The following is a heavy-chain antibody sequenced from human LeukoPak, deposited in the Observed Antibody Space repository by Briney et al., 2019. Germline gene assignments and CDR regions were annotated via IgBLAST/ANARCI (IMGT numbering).Heavy chain of an antibody. CDR1: GFTFGNYA. V-gene: IGHV3-7*03. D-gene: IGHD3-16*01. CDR2: IKQDGSEK. J-gene: IGHJ4*02. CDR3: ARDMPFGVY. Sequence: PGGSLRLSCEASGFTFGNYAMNWVRQAPGKGLEWVANIKQDGSEKNYVDSVKGRFTISRDNAKNSLYLQMNSLRAEDTAVYYCARDMPFGVYWGQGTLVTVSS.